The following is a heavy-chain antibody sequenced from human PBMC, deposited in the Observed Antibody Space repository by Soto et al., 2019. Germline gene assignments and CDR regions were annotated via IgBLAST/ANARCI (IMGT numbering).Heavy chain of an antibody. CDR2: ISSYNGNT. CDR3: ARGASCTSTSCYYYFHYGMDV. D-gene: IGHD2-2*01. Sequence: QVQLVQSGAEVKKPGASVRVSCKASGYTFTSHGITWVRQAPGQGLEWMGWISSYNGNTNYAQKLQGRVTLTTDTSTSTAYMELRSLRSDDAAVYYCARGASCTSTSCYYYFHYGMDVWGQGTTVTVSS. J-gene: IGHJ6*02. V-gene: IGHV1-18*01. CDR1: GYTFTSHG.